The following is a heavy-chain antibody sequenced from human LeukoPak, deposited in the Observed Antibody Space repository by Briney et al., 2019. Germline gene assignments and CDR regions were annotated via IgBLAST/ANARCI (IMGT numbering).Heavy chain of an antibody. CDR3: ARGKSSSWYEAVAGDY. CDR2: INPSTGGT. J-gene: IGHJ4*02. Sequence: ASVKVSCKASGYTFTGYYMHWVRQAPGQGLEWMGWINPSTGGTNYAQKFQGRVTMTRDTSTSTAYMELSRLRSDDTAVYYCARGKSSSWYEAVAGDYWGQGTLVTVSS. CDR1: GYTFTGYY. V-gene: IGHV1-2*02. D-gene: IGHD6-13*01.